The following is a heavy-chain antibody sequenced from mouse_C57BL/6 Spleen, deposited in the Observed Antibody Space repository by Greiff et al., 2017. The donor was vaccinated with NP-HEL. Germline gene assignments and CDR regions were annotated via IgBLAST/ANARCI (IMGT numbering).Heavy chain of an antibody. Sequence: QVQLQQSGAELVKPGASVTISCKASGYAFSSYWMNWVKQRPGTGLEWIGQLYPGDGDTNYNGKFKGKATLTADKSSSTAYMQLSSLTSEDSAVYVGARDYYGSSYGFDYWGQGTTLTVSS. J-gene: IGHJ2*01. V-gene: IGHV1-80*01. CDR1: GYAFSSYW. D-gene: IGHD1-1*01. CDR2: LYPGDGDT. CDR3: ARDYYGSSYGFDY.